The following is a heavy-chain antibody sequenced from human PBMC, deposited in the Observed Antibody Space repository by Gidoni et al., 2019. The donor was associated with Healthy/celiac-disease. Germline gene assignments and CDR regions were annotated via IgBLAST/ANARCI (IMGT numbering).Heavy chain of an antibody. CDR2: MNPNSGNT. D-gene: IGHD3-3*01. CDR1: GYTFTSYD. CDR3: ARGRGLAAFGVVIRKYYYYGMDV. J-gene: IGHJ6*02. Sequence: QVQLVQSGAEVQKPGASVKVSCKASGYTFTSYDINWVRQATGQGLEWMGWMNPNSGNTGYAQKFQGRVTMTRNTSISTAYMELSSLRSEDTAVYYCARGRGLAAFGVVIRKYYYYGMDVWGQGTTVTVSS. V-gene: IGHV1-8*01.